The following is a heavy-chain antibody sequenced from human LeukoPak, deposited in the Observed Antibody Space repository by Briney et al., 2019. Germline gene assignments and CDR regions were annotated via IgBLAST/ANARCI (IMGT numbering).Heavy chain of an antibody. J-gene: IGHJ4*02. CDR2: IYYSGST. CDR1: GGSISSYY. Sequence: SETLSLTCTVSGGSISSYYWSWIRQPPGKGLEWIGYIYYSGSTSYNPSLTSRVTISVDTSKNQFSLKLSSVTAADTAVYYCARVGSPPYSSGDSFDYWGQGTLVTVSS. V-gene: IGHV4-59*01. CDR3: ARVGSPPYSSGDSFDY. D-gene: IGHD6-19*01.